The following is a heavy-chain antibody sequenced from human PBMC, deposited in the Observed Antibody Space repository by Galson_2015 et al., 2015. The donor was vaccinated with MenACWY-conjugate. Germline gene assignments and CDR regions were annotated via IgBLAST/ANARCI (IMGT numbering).Heavy chain of an antibody. V-gene: IGHV3-30*02. D-gene: IGHD3-3*01. CDR3: AKDAEWSFDS. J-gene: IGHJ4*02. CDR1: GFTFSRNG. CDR2: IRDIGNDK. Sequence: SLRLSCAASGFTFSRNGMHWVRQSPGKGLEWVAWIRDIGNDKSYADSVTGRFTICRDNSKSTVSLQMNNLRAEDTAVYYCAKDAEWSFDSWGQGTLVTVSA.